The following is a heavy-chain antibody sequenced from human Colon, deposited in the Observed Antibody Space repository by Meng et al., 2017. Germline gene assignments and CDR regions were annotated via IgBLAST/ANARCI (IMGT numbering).Heavy chain of an antibody. CDR2: INGDRTRR. Sequence: EVQLVESGGGLVKPGGSLRLACTASGFTFRTSWMEWVRQVPGKGLMWVSFINGDRTRREYADSVKGRFTISRDNAKNILYLQMNGLRVEDTALYYCGDITSDYWGQGTLVTVSS. V-gene: IGHV3-74*01. CDR3: GDITSDY. CDR1: GFTFRTSW. J-gene: IGHJ4*02. D-gene: IGHD3-10*01.